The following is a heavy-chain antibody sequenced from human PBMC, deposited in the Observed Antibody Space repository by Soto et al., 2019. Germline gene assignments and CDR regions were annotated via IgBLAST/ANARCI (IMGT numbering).Heavy chain of an antibody. J-gene: IGHJ4*02. CDR3: ARDWRSGGMGGYFDY. D-gene: IGHD2-15*01. V-gene: IGHV1-18*01. CDR2: ISAYNGNT. CDR1: GYTFTSYG. Sequence: GASVKVSCKASGYTFTSYGISWVRQAPGQGLEWMGWISAYNGNTNYAQKLQGRVTMTTDTSTSTAYMELRSLRSDDTAVYYCARDWRSGGMGGYFDYWGQGTLVTVSS.